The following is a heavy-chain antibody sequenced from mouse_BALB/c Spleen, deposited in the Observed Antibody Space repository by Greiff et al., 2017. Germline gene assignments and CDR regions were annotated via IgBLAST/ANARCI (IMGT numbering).Heavy chain of an antibody. Sequence: VQLQQSGPELEKPGASVKISCKASGYSFTGYNMNWVKQSNGKSLEWIGNIDPYYGGTSYNQKFKGKATLTVDKSSSTAYMELRSLTSEDTAVYYCAKRSDDYVYWYFDVWGAGTTVTVSS. D-gene: IGHD2-4*01. CDR1: GYSFTGYN. CDR3: AKRSDDYVYWYFDV. J-gene: IGHJ1*01. V-gene: IGHV1-18*01. CDR2: IDPYYGGT.